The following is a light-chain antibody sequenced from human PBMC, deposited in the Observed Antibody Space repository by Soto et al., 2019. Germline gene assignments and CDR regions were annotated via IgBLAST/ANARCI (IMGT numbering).Light chain of an antibody. CDR2: AAS. V-gene: IGKV1-27*01. CDR3: QKYNTAPRT. J-gene: IGKJ1*01. CDR1: QGISNY. Sequence: DIQMTQSPSSLSASVGDTVTITCRASQGISNYLAWYQQKPGQVPNLLIYAASTLQSGVPSRFSGSGSGTDFTLTTSSLWPEDVANYYCQKYNTAPRTFGQGTKVEI.